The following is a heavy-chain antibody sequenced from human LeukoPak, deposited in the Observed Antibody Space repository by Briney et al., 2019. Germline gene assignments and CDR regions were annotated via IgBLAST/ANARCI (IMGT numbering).Heavy chain of an antibody. J-gene: IGHJ4*02. Sequence: GGSLRLSCAASGFTFDDYAVHWVRQAPGKGLEWVSGLSWNSGSIGYADSVKGRFTISRDNAKNSLYLQMNSLRTGDTAFYYCAKATVTTVSGGYFDYWGQGTLVTVSS. CDR1: GFTFDDYA. V-gene: IGHV3-9*01. CDR2: LSWNSGSI. D-gene: IGHD4-11*01. CDR3: AKATVTTVSGGYFDY.